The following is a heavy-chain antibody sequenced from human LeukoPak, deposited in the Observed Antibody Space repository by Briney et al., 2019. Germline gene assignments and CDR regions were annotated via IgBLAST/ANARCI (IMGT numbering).Heavy chain of an antibody. V-gene: IGHV1-18*01. D-gene: IGHD3-10*01. Sequence: ASVKVSCKASGYTFTSYGISWVRQAPGQGLEWMGWISAYNGNTNYAQKFQGRVTMTRDTSISTAYMELSRLRSDDTAVYYCAREVRSWFGELFMDYFDYWGQGTLVTVSS. CDR3: AREVRSWFGELFMDYFDY. CDR1: GYTFTSYG. CDR2: ISAYNGNT. J-gene: IGHJ4*02.